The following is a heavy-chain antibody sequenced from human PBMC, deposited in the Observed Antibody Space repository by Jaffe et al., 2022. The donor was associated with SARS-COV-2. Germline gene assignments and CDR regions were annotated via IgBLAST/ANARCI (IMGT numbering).Heavy chain of an antibody. Sequence: EVQLVESGGGLVQPGGSLRLSCAASGFTFSSYAMSWVRQAPGKGLEWVSAISGSGGSTYYADSVKGRFTISRDNSKNTLYLQMNSLRAEDTAVYYCAKDRALRYSSGWSAFDYWGQGTLVTVSS. V-gene: IGHV3-23*04. CDR2: ISGSGGST. J-gene: IGHJ4*02. CDR1: GFTFSSYA. CDR3: AKDRALRYSSGWSAFDY. D-gene: IGHD6-19*01.